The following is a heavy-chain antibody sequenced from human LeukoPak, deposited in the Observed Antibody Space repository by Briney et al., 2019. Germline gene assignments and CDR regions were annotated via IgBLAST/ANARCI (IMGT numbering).Heavy chain of an antibody. J-gene: IGHJ4*02. V-gene: IGHV3-7*03. D-gene: IGHD3-10*01. CDR2: IKQDGSEK. CDR3: AKDLVWRELLYFGEFPY. CDR1: GFTFSNYW. Sequence: GGSLRLSCAASGFTFSNYWMSWVRQAPGKGLEWVANIKQDGSEKYYVDSVKGRVTISRDNSKNTLYLQMNSLRAEDTAVYYCAKDLVWRELLYFGEFPYWGQGTLVTVSS.